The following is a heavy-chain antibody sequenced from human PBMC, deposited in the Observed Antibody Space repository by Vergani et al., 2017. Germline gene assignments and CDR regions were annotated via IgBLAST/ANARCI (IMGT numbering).Heavy chain of an antibody. V-gene: IGHV3-30*03. J-gene: IGHJ1*01. CDR2: ISYDGTQK. CDR1: GFTSSYYG. D-gene: IGHD1-1*01. Sequence: QVHPVESGGGVVQPGRSLRLSCVVSGFTSSYYGMHWVRQAPGKGLEWVAVISYDGTQKYDADSVKGRFTISRDNSKSTLYLQMNSLRTEDTAVYYCATKSCGTPGCQIGYFREGGQGTLVTVSS. CDR3: ATKSCGTPGCQIGYFRE.